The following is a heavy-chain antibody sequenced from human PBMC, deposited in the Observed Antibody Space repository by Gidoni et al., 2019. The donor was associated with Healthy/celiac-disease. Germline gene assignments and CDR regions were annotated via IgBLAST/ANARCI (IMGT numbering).Heavy chain of an antibody. CDR3: ARTTSYYTAKGAFDI. CDR1: GGSFSGYY. V-gene: IGHV4-34*01. D-gene: IGHD5-18*01. Sequence: QVQLQQWGAGLLKPSETLSLTCAVYGGSFSGYYWSWNRQPPGKGLEWIGEINHSGSTNYNPSLKSRVTISVDTSKNQFSLKLSSVTAADTAVYYCARTTSYYTAKGAFDIWGQGTMVTVSS. J-gene: IGHJ3*02. CDR2: INHSGST.